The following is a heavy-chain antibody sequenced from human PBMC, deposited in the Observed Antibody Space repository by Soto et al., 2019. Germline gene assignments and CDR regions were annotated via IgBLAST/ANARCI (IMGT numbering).Heavy chain of an antibody. J-gene: IGHJ4*02. Sequence: ASVKVSCKASGYTFTSYDINWVRQATGQGLEWMGWMNPNSGNTGYAQKFQGRVTMTRNTSISTAYMELSSLRSEDTAVYYCAISARDVVVPAAKYWGQGTLVTVSS. V-gene: IGHV1-8*01. CDR2: MNPNSGNT. D-gene: IGHD2-2*01. CDR1: GYTFTSYD. CDR3: AISARDVVVPAAKY.